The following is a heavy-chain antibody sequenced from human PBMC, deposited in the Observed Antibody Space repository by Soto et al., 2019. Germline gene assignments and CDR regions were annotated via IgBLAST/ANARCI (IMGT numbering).Heavy chain of an antibody. CDR3: AKEVQEWLPGYYFDY. J-gene: IGHJ4*02. D-gene: IGHD5-12*01. Sequence: ELQLLESGGGLIQRGGSLRPSCAASGFTFTNYAMSWVRQAPGRGLEWVSAISGRGGTTNYADSVKGRFTISRDNSKNTLFLQLDSLRAEDTAVYYCAKEVQEWLPGYYFDYWGQGVLVAVSS. CDR2: ISGRGGTT. CDR1: GFTFTNYA. V-gene: IGHV3-23*01.